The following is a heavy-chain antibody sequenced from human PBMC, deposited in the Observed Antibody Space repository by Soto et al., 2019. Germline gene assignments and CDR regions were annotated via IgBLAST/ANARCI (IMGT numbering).Heavy chain of an antibody. V-gene: IGHV3-23*01. CDR1: GFTFSTYA. J-gene: IGHJ4*02. CDR2: VSASGLNT. Sequence: PGGSLRLSCAASGFTFSTYAMAWVRQAPGKGLEWVSGVSASGLNTDYADPVKGRFYISRDNSKNTVSLHMNILRFEDTAVYYCARSSGSDYDYWGQGTLVTVSS. CDR3: ARSSGSDYDY. D-gene: IGHD1-26*01.